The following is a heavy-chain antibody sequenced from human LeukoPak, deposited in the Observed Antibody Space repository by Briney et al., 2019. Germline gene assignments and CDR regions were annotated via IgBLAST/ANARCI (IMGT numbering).Heavy chain of an antibody. D-gene: IGHD4-17*01. V-gene: IGHV3-23*01. CDR2: ISGSGGST. CDR1: GFTFSSYS. J-gene: IGHJ4*02. Sequence: PGGSLRLSCAASGFTFSSYSMNWVRQAPGKGLEWVSGISGSGGSTYYGDSVKGRFTISRDNSKNTLYLQMNSLRAEDTAIYYCAKTGAVKGDYWGQGTLVTVSS. CDR3: AKTGAVKGDY.